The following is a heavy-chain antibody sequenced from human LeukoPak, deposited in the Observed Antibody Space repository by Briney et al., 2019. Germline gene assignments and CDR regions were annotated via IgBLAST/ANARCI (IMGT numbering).Heavy chain of an antibody. D-gene: IGHD3-3*01. CDR2: IIPIFGTA. V-gene: IGHV1-69*01. J-gene: IGHJ6*02. Sequence: SVKVSCKASGGTFSSYAISWVRQAPGQGLEWMGGIIPIFGTANYAQKFQGRVTITADESTSTAYMELSCLRSEDTAVYYCARDMPKTTIFGVVIDDYYYYGMDVWGQGTTVTVSS. CDR3: ARDMPKTTIFGVVIDDYYYYGMDV. CDR1: GGTFSSYA.